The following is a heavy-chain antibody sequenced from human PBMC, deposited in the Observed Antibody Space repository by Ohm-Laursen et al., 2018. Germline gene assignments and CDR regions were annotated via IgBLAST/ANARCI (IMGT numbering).Heavy chain of an antibody. CDR3: ARGRVYGISRRLDF. V-gene: IGHV6-1*01. CDR1: GDTVSSNSTA. J-gene: IGHJ4*02. D-gene: IGHD6-13*01. Sequence: HSLSLTCALSGDTVSSNSTAWNWIRPSPWSGLEWLVRTNNGYKWYNDYAVSAKSRITINPDTSKYQFSMQLNTVTPEDTAVYYCARGRVYGISRRLDFWGQGTLVTVSS. CDR2: TNNGYKWYN.